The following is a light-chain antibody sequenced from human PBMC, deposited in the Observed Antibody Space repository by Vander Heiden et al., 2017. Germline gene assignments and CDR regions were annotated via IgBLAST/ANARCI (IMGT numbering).Light chain of an antibody. CDR1: QSVSSY. CDR2: DAS. CDR3: QQRSNWPPDT. V-gene: IGKV3-11*01. Sequence: EIVLTQSPATLSLSPGERATLSCRASQSVSSYLAWYQQKPGGAPRLLIYDASNRATGSPARFSGSGSGTDVTLTISSLEPEDVAVYYCQQRSNWPPDTFGGGTKVEIK. J-gene: IGKJ4*02.